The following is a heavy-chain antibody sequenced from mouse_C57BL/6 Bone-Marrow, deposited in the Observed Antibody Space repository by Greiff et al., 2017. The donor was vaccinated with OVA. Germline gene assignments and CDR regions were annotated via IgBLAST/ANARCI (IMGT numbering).Heavy chain of an antibody. Sequence: EVQLQQSGPELVKPGDSVKISCKASGYSFTGYFMNWVMQSHGKSLEWIGRINPYNGDTFYNQKFKGKATLTVDKSSSTAHMELLSLTSEDSAVYYCARFSTVVEDYFDYWGQGTTLTVSS. CDR1: GYSFTGYF. D-gene: IGHD1-1*01. V-gene: IGHV1-20*01. J-gene: IGHJ2*01. CDR3: ARFSTVVEDYFDY. CDR2: INPYNGDT.